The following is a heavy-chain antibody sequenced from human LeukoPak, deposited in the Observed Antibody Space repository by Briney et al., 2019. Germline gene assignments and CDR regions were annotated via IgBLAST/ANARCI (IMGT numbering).Heavy chain of an antibody. D-gene: IGHD2-21*02. CDR2: ISSSSSYI. V-gene: IGHV3-21*01. CDR3: ARDHIVVVTAIGAFDI. Sequence: GRSLRLSCAASGFTFSSYGMHWVRQAPGKGLEWVSSISSSSSYIYYADSVKGRFTISRDNAKNSLYLQMNSLRAEDTAVYYFARDHIVVVTAIGAFDIWGQGTMVTVSS. J-gene: IGHJ3*02. CDR1: GFTFSSYG.